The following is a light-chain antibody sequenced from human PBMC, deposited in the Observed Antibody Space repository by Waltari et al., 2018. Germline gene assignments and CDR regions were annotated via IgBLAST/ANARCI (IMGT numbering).Light chain of an antibody. J-gene: IGLJ2*01. CDR1: SSDIGAHNY. Sequence: QSALTQPASVSGSPGQSVTVSCAGTSSDIGAHNYVSWYQQPPGEAPRLIIYEVTNRPSGVSDRFSGSKSGDTASLTISGLQADDEAHYYCLSYTTTSTLLFGGGTKLTVL. V-gene: IGLV2-14*01. CDR3: LSYTTTSTLL. CDR2: EVT.